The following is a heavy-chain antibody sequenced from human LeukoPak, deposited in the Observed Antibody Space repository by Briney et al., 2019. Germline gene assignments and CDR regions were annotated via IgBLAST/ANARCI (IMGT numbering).Heavy chain of an antibody. D-gene: IGHD6-19*01. J-gene: IGHJ4*02. Sequence: GRSLRLSCTASGFSFTDFDMNWVRQAPGKGLEWVSHTTHSGITTHYADSVKGRFTISRDNSKSTLYLQMNSLRAEDTAVYYCAKPVTGSIFDYWGRGTLVTVSS. V-gene: IGHV3-23*01. CDR2: TTHSGITT. CDR1: GFSFTDFD. CDR3: AKPVTGSIFDY.